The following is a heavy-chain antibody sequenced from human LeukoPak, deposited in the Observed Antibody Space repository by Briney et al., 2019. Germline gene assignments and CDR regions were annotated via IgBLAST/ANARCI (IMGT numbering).Heavy chain of an antibody. CDR2: INHSGST. V-gene: IGHV4-34*01. Sequence: PSETLSLTCAVYGGSFSGYYWSWIRQPPGKGLEWIGEINHSGSTNYNPSLKSRVTISVDTSKNQFSLKLSSVTAADTAVYYCARDGAYIQYRAGIVGATTGFDYWGQGTLVTVSS. D-gene: IGHD1-26*01. J-gene: IGHJ4*02. CDR1: GGSFSGYY. CDR3: ARDGAYIQYRAGIVGATTGFDY.